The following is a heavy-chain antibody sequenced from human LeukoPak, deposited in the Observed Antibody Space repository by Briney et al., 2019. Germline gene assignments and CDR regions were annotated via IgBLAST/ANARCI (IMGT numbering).Heavy chain of an antibody. J-gene: IGHJ4*02. V-gene: IGHV4-59*01. CDR1: GGSISSYY. Sequence: SEPLSLTCTVSGGSISSYYWSWIRQPPVKGLEWNGYIYYSGSTNYNPSLKSRVTISVDTSKTQFSLKLSSVTAADTAVYYCARDLRDCSGGSCRRGGYFDYWGQGTLVTVSS. D-gene: IGHD2-15*01. CDR3: ARDLRDCSGGSCRRGGYFDY. CDR2: IYYSGST.